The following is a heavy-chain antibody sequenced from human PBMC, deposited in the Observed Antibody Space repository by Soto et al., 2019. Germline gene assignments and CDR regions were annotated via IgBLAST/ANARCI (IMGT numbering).Heavy chain of an antibody. V-gene: IGHV1-69*12. Sequence: QVQLVQSGAEVKKPGSSVKVSCKASGGTFSSYAISWVRQAPGQGLEWMGGIIPIFGTANYAQKFQGRVTXXAXEXXSTAYMELSSLRSEDTAVYYCAREDSVLVPAAQGYWGQGTLVTVSS. CDR1: GGTFSSYA. J-gene: IGHJ4*02. D-gene: IGHD2-2*01. CDR2: IIPIFGTA. CDR3: AREDSVLVPAAQGY.